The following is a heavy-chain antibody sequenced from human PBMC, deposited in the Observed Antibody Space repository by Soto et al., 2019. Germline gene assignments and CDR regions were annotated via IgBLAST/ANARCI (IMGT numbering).Heavy chain of an antibody. V-gene: IGHV3-30*18. CDR1: GFIFSTYS. CDR3: AKDPGYSGYAGFDY. D-gene: IGHD5-12*01. CDR2: ISYDGSNK. Sequence: PGGSLRLSCAASGFIFSTYSMNWVRQAPGKGLEWVAVISYDGSNKYYADSVKGRFTISRDNSKNTLYLQMNSLRAEDTAVYYCAKDPGYSGYAGFDYWGQGTLVTVSS. J-gene: IGHJ4*02.